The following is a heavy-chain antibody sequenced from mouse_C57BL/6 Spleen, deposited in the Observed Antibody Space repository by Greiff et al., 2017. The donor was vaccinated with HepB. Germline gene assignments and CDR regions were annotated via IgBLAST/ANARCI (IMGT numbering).Heavy chain of an antibody. Sequence: VMLVESGPELVKPGASVKISCKASGYAFSSSWMNWVKQRPGKGLEWIGRIYPGDGDTNYNGKFKGKATLTAYTSSSTAYMQLSSLTSEDSAVYFCARNWYFDYWGQGTTLTVSS. J-gene: IGHJ2*01. V-gene: IGHV1-82*01. CDR1: GYAFSSSW. D-gene: IGHD4-1*01. CDR2: IYPGDGDT. CDR3: ARNWYFDY.